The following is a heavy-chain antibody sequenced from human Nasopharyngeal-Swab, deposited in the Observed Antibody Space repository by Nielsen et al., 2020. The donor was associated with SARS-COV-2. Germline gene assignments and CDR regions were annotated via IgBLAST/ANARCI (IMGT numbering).Heavy chain of an antibody. Sequence: VRQAPGKGLEWVSGISWNSGSIGYADSVKGRFTISRDNAKNSLYLQMNSLRAEDTAVYYCARDEGYYYDSSGYFDYWGQGTLVTVSS. D-gene: IGHD3-22*01. CDR3: ARDEGYYYDSSGYFDY. V-gene: IGHV3-9*01. CDR2: ISWNSGSI. J-gene: IGHJ4*02.